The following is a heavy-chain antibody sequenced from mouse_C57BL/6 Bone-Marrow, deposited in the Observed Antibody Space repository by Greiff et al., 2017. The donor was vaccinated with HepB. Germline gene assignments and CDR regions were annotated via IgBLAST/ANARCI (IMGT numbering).Heavy chain of an antibody. CDR3: ASSYIYLDY. V-gene: IGHV1-72*01. CDR1: GYTFTSYW. J-gene: IGHJ4*01. D-gene: IGHD1-3*01. Sequence: QVQLQQPGAELVKPGASVKLSCTASGYTFTSYWMHWVKQRPGRGLEWIGRIDPNSGGTKYTEKFKSKATLTVDKPSSTAYMQLSSLTSEVSAVYYCASSYIYLDYWGQGTSVTVSS. CDR2: IDPNSGGT.